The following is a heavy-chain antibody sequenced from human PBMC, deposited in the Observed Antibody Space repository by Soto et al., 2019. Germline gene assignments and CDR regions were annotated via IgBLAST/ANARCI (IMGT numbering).Heavy chain of an antibody. V-gene: IGHV3-23*01. Sequence: GGSLRLSCAASRFIFRDYAMSWVRQTPGKGLEWVSTISTGSVNTHYADSIEGRFTISRDDSKDTLYLQMNSLRAEDTALYYCARDVGGFNAMFDYWGQGTQVTVSS. D-gene: IGHD5-12*01. J-gene: IGHJ4*02. CDR1: RFIFRDYA. CDR2: ISTGSVNT. CDR3: ARDVGGFNAMFDY.